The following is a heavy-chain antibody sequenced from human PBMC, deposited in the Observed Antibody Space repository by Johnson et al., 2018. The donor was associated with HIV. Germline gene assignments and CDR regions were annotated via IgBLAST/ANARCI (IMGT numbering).Heavy chain of an antibody. Sequence: VQLVESGGGLVQPGGSLRLSCAASGFTFSSYWMTWVRQAPGKGLEWVANITQDGSEQYYVDSVKGRFTISRDNAKNSLYLQMNSLRAEDTAVYYCARDQSDIVVVVAASDAFDIWGQGTMVTVSS. CDR3: ARDQSDIVVVVAASDAFDI. CDR1: GFTFSSYW. D-gene: IGHD2-15*01. V-gene: IGHV3-7*01. J-gene: IGHJ3*02. CDR2: ITQDGSEQ.